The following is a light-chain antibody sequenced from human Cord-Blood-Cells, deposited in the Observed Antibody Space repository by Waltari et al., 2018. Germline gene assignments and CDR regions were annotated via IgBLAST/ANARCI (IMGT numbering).Light chain of an antibody. CDR1: SSNIGAGYD. Sequence: QSVLTQSPSVSEAPGQRVTISCTGSSSNIGAGYDVHWYQQLPGTAPKLHIYGNRTRPSGGPDRFAGSKSGTSAPLAITGLQAEDESDYYCQSYDSSLCGVLFGGGTKLTVL. CDR3: QSYDSSLCGVL. J-gene: IGLJ2*01. CDR2: GNR. V-gene: IGLV1-40*01.